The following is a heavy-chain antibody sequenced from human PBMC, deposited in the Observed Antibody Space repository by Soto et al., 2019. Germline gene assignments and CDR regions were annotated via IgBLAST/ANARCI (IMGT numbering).Heavy chain of an antibody. V-gene: IGHV1-69*02. Sequence: QVQLVQSGAEVKKPGSSVKVSCKASGGTFSSYTISWVRQAPGQGLEWMGRIIPILGIANYAQKFQGRVTITADKSTSTAYMELSSLRSEDTAVYECARVVDTAMDGACDIWGQGTMVTVSS. CDR2: IIPILGIA. D-gene: IGHD5-18*01. CDR1: GGTFSSYT. J-gene: IGHJ3*02. CDR3: ARVVDTAMDGACDI.